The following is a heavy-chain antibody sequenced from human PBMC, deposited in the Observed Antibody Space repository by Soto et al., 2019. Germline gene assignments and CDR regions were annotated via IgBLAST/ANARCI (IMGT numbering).Heavy chain of an antibody. CDR1: GFTFSDYY. J-gene: IGHJ3*02. D-gene: IGHD4-17*01. CDR2: VSSSGNSI. V-gene: IGHV3-11*01. Sequence: QVQLVESGGGLVKPGGSLRLSCAASGFTFSDYYMSWIRQAPGKGPESVSYVSSSGNSIYYAYSLNGRFTITRDNAKNALYLQMNSLRAEDTAVYYCACFGDGDFSIWGQGTMVTVT. CDR3: ACFGDGDFSI.